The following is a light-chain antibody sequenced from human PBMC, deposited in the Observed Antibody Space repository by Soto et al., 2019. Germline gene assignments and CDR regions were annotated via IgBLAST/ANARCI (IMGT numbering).Light chain of an antibody. CDR3: QQYGGVPYT. J-gene: IGKJ2*01. CDR1: QSVNIH. V-gene: IGKV3-20*01. Sequence: EIVMTQSPATLSVSPGERATLSCRASQSVNIHLAWYQQRLGQAPRLLIYGASSGATGIPDRFSGSGSGTDFTLTISRLEPEDFAIYYCQQYGGVPYTFGQGTKVDIK. CDR2: GAS.